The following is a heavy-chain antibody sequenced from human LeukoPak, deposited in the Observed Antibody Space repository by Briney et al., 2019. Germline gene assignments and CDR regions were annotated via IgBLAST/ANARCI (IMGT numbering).Heavy chain of an antibody. D-gene: IGHD3-22*01. CDR2: MSSSGSTI. CDR3: ARGAWAYYDSSGYTFDY. Sequence: GGSLRLSCAASGFTFNDYYMSWIRQAPGKGLEWVSYMSSSGSTIYYADSVKGRFTISRDNAKNSLYLQMNSLRAEDTAVYYCARGAWAYYDSSGYTFDYWGQGTLVTVSS. CDR1: GFTFNDYY. V-gene: IGHV3-11*01. J-gene: IGHJ4*02.